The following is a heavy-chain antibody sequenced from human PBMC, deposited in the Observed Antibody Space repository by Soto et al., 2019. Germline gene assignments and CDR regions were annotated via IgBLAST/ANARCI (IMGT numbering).Heavy chain of an antibody. CDR1: GFTFSSYA. Sequence: EVQLLESGGGLVQPGGSLRLSCAASGFTFSSYAMSWVRQAPGRGLEWVSAISGSGGSTYYADSVKGRFTISRDNSKNTLYLQMNSLRAEDTAVYYCAKTPRSGSLYFDYWGQGTLVTVSS. J-gene: IGHJ4*02. D-gene: IGHD1-26*01. V-gene: IGHV3-23*01. CDR2: ISGSGGST. CDR3: AKTPRSGSLYFDY.